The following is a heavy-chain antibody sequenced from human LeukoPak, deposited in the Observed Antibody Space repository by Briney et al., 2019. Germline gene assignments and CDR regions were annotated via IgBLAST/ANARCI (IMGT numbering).Heavy chain of an antibody. CDR2: ISAYNGNT. V-gene: IGHV1-18*01. Sequence: ASVKVSFKSSGYTFTSYGISWVRQAPGQGLEWMGWISAYNGNTNYAQKLQGRVTMTTDTSTTTAYMELRSLRSDDTAVYYCARTSYYDTSGYFPYWGQGTLVTVSS. CDR1: GYTFTSYG. D-gene: IGHD3-22*01. CDR3: ARTSYYDTSGYFPY. J-gene: IGHJ4*02.